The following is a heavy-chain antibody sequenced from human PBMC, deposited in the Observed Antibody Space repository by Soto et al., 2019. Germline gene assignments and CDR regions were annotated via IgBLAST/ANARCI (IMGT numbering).Heavy chain of an antibody. CDR1: GGSMTGYF. CDR3: ARTHWVSGTEY. Sequence: QVQLQESGPGLVKPSETLSLTCTVSGGSMTGYFLTWIRQPAGKGLEWIGHVYNTGNTDYNPSLESQISMAVDTSKRQFSLKVKSVTAADTAVYYCARTHWVSGTEYWGQGTLVTVSS. CDR2: VYNTGNT. D-gene: IGHD6-19*01. J-gene: IGHJ4*02. V-gene: IGHV4-4*07.